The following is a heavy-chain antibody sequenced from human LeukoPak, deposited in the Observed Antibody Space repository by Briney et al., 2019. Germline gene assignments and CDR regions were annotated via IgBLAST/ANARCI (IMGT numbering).Heavy chain of an antibody. CDR2: ISGSGDST. J-gene: IGHJ4*02. D-gene: IGHD6-6*01. CDR1: GFTFSSYA. CDR3: AKDKEYSSSSFFGRTDY. Sequence: GESLKISCAASGFTFSSYAMSWVRQAPGKGLEWVSAISGSGDSTYYADADSVQGRFTISRDNSKNTLYLQMNSLSAEDTAVYYCAKDKEYSSSSFFGRTDYWGQGILVTVSS. V-gene: IGHV3-23*01.